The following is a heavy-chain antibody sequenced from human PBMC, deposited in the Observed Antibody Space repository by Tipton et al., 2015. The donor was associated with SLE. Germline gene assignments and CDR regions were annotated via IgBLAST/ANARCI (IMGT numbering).Heavy chain of an antibody. CDR1: GFTFSDYY. J-gene: IGHJ6*03. V-gene: IGHV3-11*01. Sequence: SLRLSCAASGFTFSDYYMSWIRQAPGKGLEWVSYISSSGRTIYYADSVKGRFTISRDNAKNSLYLQMNSLRAEDTAVYYCARVPTIFGVVISPGYYYYMDVWGKGTTVTVSS. CDR3: ARVPTIFGVVISPGYYYYMDV. CDR2: ISSSGRTI. D-gene: IGHD3-3*01.